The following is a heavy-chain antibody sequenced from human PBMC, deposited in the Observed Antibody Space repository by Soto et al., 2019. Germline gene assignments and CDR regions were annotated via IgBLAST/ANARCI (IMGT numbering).Heavy chain of an antibody. Sequence: GASVKVSCKASGYTFTSYDINWVRQATGQGLEWMGWMNPNSGNTGYAQKFQGRVTMTRNTSIGTAYMELSSLRSEDTAVYYCARGYYDILTGYYMIDYWGQGTLVTVSS. J-gene: IGHJ4*02. V-gene: IGHV1-8*01. CDR1: GYTFTSYD. CDR2: MNPNSGNT. D-gene: IGHD3-9*01. CDR3: ARGYYDILTGYYMIDY.